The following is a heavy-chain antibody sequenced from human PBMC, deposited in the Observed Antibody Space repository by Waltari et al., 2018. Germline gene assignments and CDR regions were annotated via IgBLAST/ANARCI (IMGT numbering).Heavy chain of an antibody. J-gene: IGHJ4*02. CDR1: GYSISSGYY. CDR3: ARAYYYDSSGYYYVLGSKTNFDY. Sequence: QVQLQESGPGLVKPSETLSLTCAVSGYSISSGYYWGWIRQPPGKGLEGFGVIYHSGSTYYNPSLKSRVTISVDTSKNQFSLKLSSVTAADTAVYYCARAYYYDSSGYYYVLGSKTNFDYWGQGTLVTVSS. V-gene: IGHV4-38-2*01. CDR2: IYHSGST. D-gene: IGHD3-22*01.